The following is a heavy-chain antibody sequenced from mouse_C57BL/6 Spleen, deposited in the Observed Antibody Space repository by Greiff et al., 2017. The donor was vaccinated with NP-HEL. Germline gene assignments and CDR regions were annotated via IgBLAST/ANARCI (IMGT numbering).Heavy chain of an antibody. Sequence: VQLQQSGPELVKPGASVKISCKASGYSFTGYYMNWVKQSPEKSLEWIGEINPSTGGTTYNQKFKAKATLTVDKSSSTAYMQLKSLTSEDSAVYYCARLGSNYVYAMDYWGQGTSVTVSS. V-gene: IGHV1-42*01. CDR1: GYSFTGYY. CDR3: ARLGSNYVYAMDY. D-gene: IGHD2-5*01. CDR2: INPSTGGT. J-gene: IGHJ4*01.